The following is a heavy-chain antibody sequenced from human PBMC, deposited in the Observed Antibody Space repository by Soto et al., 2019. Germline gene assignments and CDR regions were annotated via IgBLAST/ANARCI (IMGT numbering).Heavy chain of an antibody. CDR3: ASADCSGGSCYSDYYYYGMDV. D-gene: IGHD2-15*01. CDR1: GGTLSSYA. Sequence: QVQLVQSGAEVKKPGSSVKVSCKASGGTLSSYAISWVRQAPGQGLEWMGGIIPIFGTANYAQKFQGRVTITADESTSTAYMELSSLRSEDTAVYYCASADCSGGSCYSDYYYYGMDVWGQGTTVTVSS. J-gene: IGHJ6*02. CDR2: IIPIFGTA. V-gene: IGHV1-69*12.